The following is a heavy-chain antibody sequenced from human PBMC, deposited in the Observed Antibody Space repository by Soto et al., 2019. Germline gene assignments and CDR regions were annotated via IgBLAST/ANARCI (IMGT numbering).Heavy chain of an antibody. CDR3: ARSGIAVAGSASHWFDP. Sequence: PGGSLRLSCAASGFSFSDYSMNWVRQAPGKGLEWVSSISRGGFYIYYADSVKGRFTISRDNAKNSLYLQMSSLRAEDTAVYYCARSGIAVAGSASHWFDPWGQGTLVTVSS. V-gene: IGHV3-21*06. CDR2: ISRGGFYI. CDR1: GFSFSDYS. D-gene: IGHD6-19*01. J-gene: IGHJ5*02.